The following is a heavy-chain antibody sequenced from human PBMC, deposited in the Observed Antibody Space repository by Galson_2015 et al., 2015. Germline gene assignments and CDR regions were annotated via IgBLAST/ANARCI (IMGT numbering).Heavy chain of an antibody. Sequence: SELLYLTCLVSVGSISSYYWSWIRQPPGKGLELIGYVSYSGSTSYNPSLKSRVTISVDTSKNQFSLKLSSVTAADTAVYYCARDYNWAFDIWGQGTMVTVSS. CDR1: VGSISSYY. V-gene: IGHV4-59*01. CDR3: ARDYNWAFDI. D-gene: IGHD1-20*01. J-gene: IGHJ3*02. CDR2: VSYSGST.